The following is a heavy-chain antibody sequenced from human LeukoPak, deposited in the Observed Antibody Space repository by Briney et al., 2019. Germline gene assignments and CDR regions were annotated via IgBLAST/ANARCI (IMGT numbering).Heavy chain of an antibody. Sequence: GGSLRLSCAASGFTFSSYAMSWVRQAPGKGLEWVSAISGSGGSTYYADSVMGRFTISRDNSKNTLYLQMNSLRAEDTAVYYCAKGYCSGGICYNFDYWGQGTLVTVSS. J-gene: IGHJ4*02. V-gene: IGHV3-23*01. D-gene: IGHD2-15*01. CDR1: GFTFSSYA. CDR2: ISGSGGST. CDR3: AKGYCSGGICYNFDY.